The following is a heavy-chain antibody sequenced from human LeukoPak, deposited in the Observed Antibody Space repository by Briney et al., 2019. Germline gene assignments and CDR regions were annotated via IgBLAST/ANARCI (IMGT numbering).Heavy chain of an antibody. CDR1: GFTFSSYW. J-gene: IGHJ5*02. Sequence: GGSLRLSCAASGFTFSSYWMHWVRQAPGKGLVWVSRINSGGSSTTYADSVKGRFTISRDNAKNTLNLQMNSLGVEDTAVYYCARSSRSIAARHNWFDPWGQGTLVTVSS. CDR3: ARSSRSIAARHNWFDP. V-gene: IGHV3-74*01. D-gene: IGHD6-25*01. CDR2: INSGGSST.